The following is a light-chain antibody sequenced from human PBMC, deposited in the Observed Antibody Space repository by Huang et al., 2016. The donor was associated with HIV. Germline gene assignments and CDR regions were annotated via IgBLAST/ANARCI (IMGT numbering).Light chain of an antibody. CDR1: QSVSSN. CDR2: GAS. Sequence: EIVMTQSPATLSVSPGDRVTLSCRASQSVSSNLAWYQQKPGQAPRLLIYGASTSASNIPTRFSGSGSGREFTLPISSLQSEDFAVYYCQQYNNWPRTFGQGTKVEIK. V-gene: IGKV3-15*01. J-gene: IGKJ1*01. CDR3: QQYNNWPRT.